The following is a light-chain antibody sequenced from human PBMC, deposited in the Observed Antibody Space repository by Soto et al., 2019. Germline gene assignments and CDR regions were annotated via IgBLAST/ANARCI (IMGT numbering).Light chain of an antibody. J-gene: IGKJ2*01. Sequence: DIQMTQSPSTLSASVGDRVTITCRASQSIGYWLAWYQQKPGKAPKLLIYKASTLESGVPSRFTGSGSGTEFTLTITSLQTADSALYYCQQYNSYLSTFGQGTKLEI. V-gene: IGKV1-5*03. CDR1: QSIGYW. CDR3: QQYNSYLST. CDR2: KAS.